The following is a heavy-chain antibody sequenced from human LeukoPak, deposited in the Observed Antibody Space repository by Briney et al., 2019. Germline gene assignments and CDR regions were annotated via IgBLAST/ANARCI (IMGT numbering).Heavy chain of an antibody. J-gene: IGHJ4*02. CDR2: ISSSRSTI. V-gene: IGHV3-48*01. CDR3: ARVRFDY. CDR1: GFTFSSYA. Sequence: PGGSLRLSCAASGFTFSSYAMSWVRQAPGKGLEWVSYISSSRSTIYYADSVKGRFTISRDNAKNSLYLQMNSLRAEDTAVYYCARVRFDYWGQGTLVTVSS.